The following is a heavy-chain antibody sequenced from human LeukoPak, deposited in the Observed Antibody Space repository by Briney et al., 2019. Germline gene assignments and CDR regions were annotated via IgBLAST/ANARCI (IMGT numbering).Heavy chain of an antibody. D-gene: IGHD6-13*01. CDR3: ARWVDY. Sequence: GRSLRLSCAASGFTFTNYEMNWFRQAPGKGLEWVSYITSSGGTIYYADSVRGRFTISRDNAKKSLYLQMNSLRAEDTAVYYCARWVDYWGQGTLVTVSS. V-gene: IGHV3-48*03. J-gene: IGHJ4*02. CDR1: GFTFTNYE. CDR2: ITSSGGTI.